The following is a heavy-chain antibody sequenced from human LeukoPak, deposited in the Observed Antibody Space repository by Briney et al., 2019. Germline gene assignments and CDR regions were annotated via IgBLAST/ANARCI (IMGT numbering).Heavy chain of an antibody. D-gene: IGHD4-17*01. CDR1: GGSFSGYS. CDR2: INHSGGT. V-gene: IGHV4-34*01. J-gene: IGHJ4*02. Sequence: PSETLSLTCAVYGGSFSGYSWNWIRQPPVKGLEWIGEINHSGGTNYNPSLKSRVTISVDTSKKQFSLKLSSVTAADTAVYYCARHMTTVTYLYYFDYWGQGTLVTVSS. CDR3: ARHMTTVTYLYYFDY.